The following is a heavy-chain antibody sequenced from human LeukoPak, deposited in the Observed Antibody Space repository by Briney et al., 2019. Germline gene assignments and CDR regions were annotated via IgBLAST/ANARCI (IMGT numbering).Heavy chain of an antibody. V-gene: IGHV3-23*01. CDR2: ISGSGGST. D-gene: IGHD2-2*01. CDR3: AKGPDCSSTSCYARRFSFAY. CDR1: GFTFSSYA. Sequence: GSLRLSCAASGFTFSSYAMSWVRQAPGKGLEWVSAISGSGGSTYYADSVKGRFTISRDNSKNTLYLQMNSLRAEDTAVYYCAKGPDCSSTSCYARRFSFAYWGQGTLVTVSS. J-gene: IGHJ4*02.